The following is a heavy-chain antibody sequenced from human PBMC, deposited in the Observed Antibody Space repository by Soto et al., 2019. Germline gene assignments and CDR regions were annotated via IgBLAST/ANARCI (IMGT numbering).Heavy chain of an antibody. D-gene: IGHD4-4*01. CDR3: AKDESPVKVLNTLLDY. CDR1: GFTFSSYG. CDR2: ISYDGSNK. J-gene: IGHJ4*02. Sequence: SVGGVVQPGRSLRLSCAASGFTFSSYGMHWVRQAPGKGLEWVAVISYDGSNKYYADSVKGRFTISRDNSKNTLYLQMNSLRAEDTAVYYCAKDESPVKVLNTLLDYWGQGTLVTVSS. V-gene: IGHV3-30*18.